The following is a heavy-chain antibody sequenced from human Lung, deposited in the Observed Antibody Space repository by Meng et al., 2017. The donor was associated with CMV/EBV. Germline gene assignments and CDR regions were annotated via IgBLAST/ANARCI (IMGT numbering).Heavy chain of an antibody. Sequence: GEXXTISCAASGFTFDDYTMHWVRQAPGKGLEWVSLISWDGGSTYYADSVKGRFTISRDNSKNSLYLQMNSLRTEDTALYYCAKEGRYCSSTSCFYYFDYXGQGXLVTVSS. V-gene: IGHV3-43*01. CDR3: AKEGRYCSSTSCFYYFDY. J-gene: IGHJ4*02. CDR2: ISWDGGST. CDR1: GFTFDDYT. D-gene: IGHD2-2*01.